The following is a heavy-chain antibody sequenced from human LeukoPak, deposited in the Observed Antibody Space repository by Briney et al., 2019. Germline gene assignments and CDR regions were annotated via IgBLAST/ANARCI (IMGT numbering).Heavy chain of an antibody. V-gene: IGHV4-30-2*01. CDR2: IYHSGST. CDR1: GGSISSGGYY. J-gene: IGHJ5*02. Sequence: SQTLSLTCTVSGGSISSGGYYWSWIRQPPGKGLEWIGYIYHSGSTYYNPSLKSRVTISVDRSKNQFSLKLSSVTAADTAVYYCARVVGYSHPNNWFDPWGQGTLVTVSS. D-gene: IGHD5-18*01. CDR3: ARVVGYSHPNNWFDP.